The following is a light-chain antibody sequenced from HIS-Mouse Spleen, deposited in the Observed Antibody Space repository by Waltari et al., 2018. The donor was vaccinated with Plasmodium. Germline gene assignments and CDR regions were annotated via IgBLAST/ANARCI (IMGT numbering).Light chain of an antibody. CDR3: QAWDSSTVV. J-gene: IGLJ2*01. V-gene: IGLV3-1*01. CDR1: KLGTQY. Sequence: SYELTQPPSVSVSPGPPASITCSGDKLGTQYACWSQHKPGQSPVLVIYQDSKRPSGIPERFSGSNSGNTATLTISGTQAMDEADYYCQAWDSSTVVFGGGTKLTVL. CDR2: QDS.